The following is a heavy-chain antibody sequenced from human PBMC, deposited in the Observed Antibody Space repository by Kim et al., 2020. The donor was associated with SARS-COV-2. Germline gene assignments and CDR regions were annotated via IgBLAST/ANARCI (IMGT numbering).Heavy chain of an antibody. CDR3: ARDQNPHYYDSSTQRGGY. D-gene: IGHD3-22*01. CDR1: GGSISSTYYY. Sequence: SETLSLTCSVSGGSISSTYYYWGWIRQPPGKGLEWIGSCHYSGSTYYNPSLKSRVTISVDTSRNQFSLKLNSVTAADTAVYYCARDQNPHYYDSSTQRGGYWGQGTLVTVSS. J-gene: IGHJ4*02. CDR2: CHYSGST. V-gene: IGHV4-39*07.